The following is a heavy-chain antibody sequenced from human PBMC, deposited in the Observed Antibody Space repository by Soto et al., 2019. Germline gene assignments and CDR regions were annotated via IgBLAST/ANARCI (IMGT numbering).Heavy chain of an antibody. CDR2: IYYSGST. J-gene: IGHJ2*01. V-gene: IGHV4-30-4*01. CDR3: AREIYSGYVYWYFDL. Sequence: PSETLSLTCTVSGGSISSGDYYWSWIRQPPGKGLEWIGYIYYSGSTYYNPSLKSRVTISVDTSKNQFSLKLSSVTAADTAVYYCAREIYSGYVYWYFDLWGRGTLVTV. D-gene: IGHD5-12*01. CDR1: GGSISSGDYY.